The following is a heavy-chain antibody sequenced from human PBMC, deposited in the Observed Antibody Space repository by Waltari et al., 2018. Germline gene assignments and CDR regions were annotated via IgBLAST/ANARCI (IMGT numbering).Heavy chain of an antibody. V-gene: IGHV4-39*01. J-gene: IGHJ4*02. Sequence: QLQLQESGPGLVKPSETLSLTCTVSGGSISSSSYYWGWLRQPPGKGLEWIGSIYYSGRTYYNPSLKSRVTISVDTSKNQFSLKLSSVTAADTAVYYCARLEEAFDYWGQGTLVTVSS. CDR3: ARLEEAFDY. CDR2: IYYSGRT. CDR1: GGSISSSSYY.